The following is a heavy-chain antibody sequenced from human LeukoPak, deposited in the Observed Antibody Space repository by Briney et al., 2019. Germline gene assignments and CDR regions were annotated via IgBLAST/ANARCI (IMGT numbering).Heavy chain of an antibody. Sequence: ASVKVSCKASGYTFTSYDINWVRQATGQGLEWMGWMNPNSGNTGYAQKFQGRVTMTRNTSISTAYMELSSLRSEDTAVYYCAIPPIAAAANDYYYYGMDVWGQGTTVTVSS. V-gene: IGHV1-8*01. D-gene: IGHD6-25*01. CDR2: MNPNSGNT. J-gene: IGHJ6*02. CDR1: GYTFTSYD. CDR3: AIPPIAAAANDYYYYGMDV.